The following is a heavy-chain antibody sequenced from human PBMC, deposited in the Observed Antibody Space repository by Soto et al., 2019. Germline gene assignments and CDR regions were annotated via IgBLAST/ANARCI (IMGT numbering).Heavy chain of an antibody. Sequence: GGSLRLSCAASGFTFDDYAMHWVRQAPGKGLEWVSGISWNSGSIGYADSVKGRFTISRDNAKNSLYLQMNSLRAEDTALYYCAKDWGLVVANAFDIWGQGTMVTVSS. J-gene: IGHJ3*02. CDR3: AKDWGLVVANAFDI. CDR2: ISWNSGSI. D-gene: IGHD2-15*01. V-gene: IGHV3-9*01. CDR1: GFTFDDYA.